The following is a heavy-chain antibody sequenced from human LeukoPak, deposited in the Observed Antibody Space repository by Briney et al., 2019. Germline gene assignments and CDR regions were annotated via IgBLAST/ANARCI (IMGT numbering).Heavy chain of an antibody. Sequence: SETLSLTCTVSGGYISSTSYYWGWIRQPPGKGLEWIGIIYNRGSTNYNPSLKSRVTISVDTSKNQFSLKLSSVTAADTAVYYCARFPVVGATVYYYMDVWGKGTTVTVSS. D-gene: IGHD1-26*01. V-gene: IGHV4-39*07. CDR3: ARFPVVGATVYYYMDV. J-gene: IGHJ6*03. CDR2: IYNRGST. CDR1: GGYISSTSYY.